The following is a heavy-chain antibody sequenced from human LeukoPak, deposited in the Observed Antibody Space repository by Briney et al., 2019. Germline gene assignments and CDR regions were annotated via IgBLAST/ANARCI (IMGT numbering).Heavy chain of an antibody. J-gene: IGHJ4*02. CDR3: AREGTYGSGSYVFDY. D-gene: IGHD3-10*01. V-gene: IGHV3-21*01. CDR2: ISSSSYI. CDR1: GFTFSSYS. Sequence: GGSLRLSCAASGFTFSSYSMNWVRQAPGKGLEWVSSISSSSYIYYADSVKGRFTISRDNAKNSLYLQMNSLRAEDTAVYYCAREGTYGSGSYVFDYWGQGTLVTVSS.